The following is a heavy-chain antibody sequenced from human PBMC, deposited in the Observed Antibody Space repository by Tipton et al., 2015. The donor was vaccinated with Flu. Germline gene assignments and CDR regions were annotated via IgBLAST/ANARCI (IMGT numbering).Heavy chain of an antibody. CDR2: IYYSGST. CDR1: GGSISSYY. Sequence: GSLRLSCTVSGGSISSYYWSWIRQPPGKGLEWIGYIYYSGSTNYNPSLKSRVTISVDTYKNQFSLKLSSVTAADTAVYYCAREGDYYDSSGPISLFYYWGQGTLVTVSS. V-gene: IGHV4-59*01. J-gene: IGHJ4*02. D-gene: IGHD3-22*01. CDR3: AREGDYYDSSGPISLFYY.